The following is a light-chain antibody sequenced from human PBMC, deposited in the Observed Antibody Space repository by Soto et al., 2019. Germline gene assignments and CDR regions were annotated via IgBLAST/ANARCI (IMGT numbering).Light chain of an antibody. Sequence: DIQMTQSPSSLSASVGTRFSITFLASQGISNYLAWYQQKPGKVPKVLIYAASTLQPGVPSRFSGSGSGTDFSLTIDSLQPDDIATYYCQNYASAPITFGQGTRLEIK. J-gene: IGKJ5*01. CDR3: QNYASAPIT. CDR2: AAS. V-gene: IGKV1-27*01. CDR1: QGISNY.